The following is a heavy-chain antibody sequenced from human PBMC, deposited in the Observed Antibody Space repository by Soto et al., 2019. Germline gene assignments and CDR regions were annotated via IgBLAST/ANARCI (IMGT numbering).Heavy chain of an antibody. CDR2: ISCSGGST. V-gene: IGHV3-23*01. Sequence: SLRLSCAASGFTFSSYAMSWVRQAPGKGLEWVSVISCSGGSTYYADSVKGRFTISRDNSKNTLYLQMNSLRAEDTAVYYCARGRYYDSSGSGHDAFDFSGQGTMVTVSS. CDR1: GFTFSSYA. CDR3: ARGRYYDSSGSGHDAFDF. J-gene: IGHJ3*01. D-gene: IGHD3-22*01.